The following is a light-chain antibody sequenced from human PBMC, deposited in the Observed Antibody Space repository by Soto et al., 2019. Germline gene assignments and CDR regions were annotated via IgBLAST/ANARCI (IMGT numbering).Light chain of an antibody. CDR1: SSDVGGYDY. Sequence: QSALTQPPSASGSPGQSVTISSTGTSSDVGGYDYVSWYQQHPGKAPKLMIYEVTIRPSGVSDRFSGSKSGNTASLTVSGLQAEDEADYYCSSYTGGNPSYVFGTGTKLTVL. CDR2: EVT. CDR3: SSYTGGNPSYV. V-gene: IGLV2-8*01. J-gene: IGLJ1*01.